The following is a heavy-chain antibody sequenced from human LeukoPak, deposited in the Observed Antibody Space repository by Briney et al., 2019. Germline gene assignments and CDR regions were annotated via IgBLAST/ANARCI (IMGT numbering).Heavy chain of an antibody. J-gene: IGHJ5*02. CDR2: ISWNSGSI. Sequence: PGGSLRLSCAASGFTFDGYAMHWVRQAPGKGLEWVSGISWNSGSIGYADSVKGRFTISRDNAKNSLYLQMNSLRAEDTALYYCAKALGVSAGNFDPWGQGTLVTVSS. CDR1: GFTFDGYA. V-gene: IGHV3-9*01. D-gene: IGHD3-10*01. CDR3: AKALGVSAGNFDP.